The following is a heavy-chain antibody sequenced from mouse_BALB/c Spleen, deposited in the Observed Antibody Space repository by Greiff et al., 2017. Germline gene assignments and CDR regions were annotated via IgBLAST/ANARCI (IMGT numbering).Heavy chain of an antibody. CDR1: GFSLTSYG. CDR2: IWAGGST. Sequence: VKLMESGPGLVAPSQSLSITCTVSGFSLTSYGVHWVRQPPGKGLEWLGVIWAGGSTNYNSALMSRLSISKDNSKSQVFLKMNSLQTDDTAMYYCATNSLLRYYFDYWGQGTTLTVSS. J-gene: IGHJ2*01. CDR3: ATNSLLRYYFDY. D-gene: IGHD1-2*01. V-gene: IGHV2-9*02.